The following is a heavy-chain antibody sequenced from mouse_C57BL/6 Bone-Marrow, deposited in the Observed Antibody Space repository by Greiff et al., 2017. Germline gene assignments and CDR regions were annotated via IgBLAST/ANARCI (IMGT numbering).Heavy chain of an antibody. CDR2: INPGSGGT. J-gene: IGHJ3*01. Sequence: QVQLQQSGAELVRPGTSVKVSCKASGYAFTNYLIEWVKQRPGQGLEWIGVINPGSGGTNYNEKFKGKATLTADKSSSTAYMQLSSLTSEDSAVYFCAREDDGYYWFAYWGQGNVVTVSA. CDR1: GYAFTNYL. CDR3: AREDDGYYWFAY. V-gene: IGHV1-54*01. D-gene: IGHD2-3*01.